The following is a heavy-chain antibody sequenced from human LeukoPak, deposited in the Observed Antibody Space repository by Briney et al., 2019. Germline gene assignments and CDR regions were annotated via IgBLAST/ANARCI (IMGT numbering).Heavy chain of an antibody. D-gene: IGHD2-2*02. CDR1: GYTFTGHF. CDR3: AREMGVVPTALPTVDS. Sequence: GASVKVSCTASGYTFTGHFMHWVRQAPGQGLEWMGWIEPKSGGTHYGHKFQGRVKMTRDTSMSTAYMELSRLKADDTAVYYCAREMGVVPTALPTVDSWGQGTLVTVSS. V-gene: IGHV1-2*02. J-gene: IGHJ4*02. CDR2: IEPKSGGT.